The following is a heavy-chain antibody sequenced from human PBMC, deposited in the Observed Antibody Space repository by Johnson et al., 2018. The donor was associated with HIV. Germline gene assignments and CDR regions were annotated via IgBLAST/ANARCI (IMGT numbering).Heavy chain of an antibody. J-gene: IGHJ3*02. CDR3: ARYLTEKTPNAFDI. CDR2: IYSGGST. Sequence: VLLLESGGGLVQPGGSLRLSCAASGFTVSSNYMSWVRQAPGKGLEWVSVIYSGGSTYYADSVKGRFTISRDNSKNTLYLQMNSLRAEDTAVYYCARYLTEKTPNAFDIWGQGTMVTVSS. V-gene: IGHV3-66*01. D-gene: IGHD2/OR15-2a*01. CDR1: GFTVSSNY.